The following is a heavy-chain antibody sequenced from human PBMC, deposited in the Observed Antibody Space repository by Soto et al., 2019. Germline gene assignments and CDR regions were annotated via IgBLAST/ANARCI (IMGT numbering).Heavy chain of an antibody. D-gene: IGHD6-13*01. J-gene: IGHJ6*02. Sequence: EVQLVESGGGLVQPVGSLKLSCAASGFTFSGSAMHWVRQASGKGLEWVGRIRSKTNRYATEYGASVKGRFTISRDDSKNTAYLRMNSLKTEDTAVYFCTVPLVYGGLTMDIWGQGTTVTVSS. V-gene: IGHV3-73*02. CDR3: TVPLVYGGLTMDI. CDR1: GFTFSGSA. CDR2: IRSKTNRYAT.